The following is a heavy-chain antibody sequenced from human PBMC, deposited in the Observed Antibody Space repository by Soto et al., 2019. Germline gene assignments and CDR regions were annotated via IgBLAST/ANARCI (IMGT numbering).Heavy chain of an antibody. J-gene: IGHJ6*03. V-gene: IGHV3-23*01. CDR3: AKARQGFYYMDV. CDR1: GFTFSSYA. CDR2: ISGSGGST. Sequence: EVQLLESGGGLVQPGGSLRLSCAASGFTFSSYAMSWVRQAPGKGLEWVSAISGSGGSTYYADSVKGRFTITRDNSKNTRYLQMNSLRAEDTAVYYCAKARQGFYYMDVWGKGTTVTVSS.